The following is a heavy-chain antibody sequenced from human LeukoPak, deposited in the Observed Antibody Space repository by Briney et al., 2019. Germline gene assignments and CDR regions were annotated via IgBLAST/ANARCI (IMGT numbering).Heavy chain of an antibody. CDR1: GGSISSSSYY. Sequence: SETLSLTCTVSGGSISSSSYYWSWIRQHPGKGLEWIGYIYYSGSTNYNPSLKSRVTISVDTSKNQFSLKLSSVTAADTAVYYCARRKLLWFGEGFDPWGQGTLVTVSS. D-gene: IGHD3-10*01. CDR3: ARRKLLWFGEGFDP. V-gene: IGHV4-61*05. J-gene: IGHJ5*02. CDR2: IYYSGST.